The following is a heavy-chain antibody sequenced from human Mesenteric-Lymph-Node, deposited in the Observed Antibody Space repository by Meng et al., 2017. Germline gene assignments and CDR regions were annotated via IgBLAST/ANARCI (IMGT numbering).Heavy chain of an antibody. CDR3: AGSALVWHRAAPPDFYPLDV. D-gene: IGHD2-21*02. J-gene: IGHJ6*02. V-gene: IGHV1-8*03. CDR1: GYIFTSYG. CDR2: MTPNSGNT. Sequence: ASVKVSCKASGYIFTSYGISWVRQAAGQGLEWMGWMTPNSGNTDYAQKFQGRVTITWNTSLKTAYMELTSLTSDETAIYYCAGSALVWHRAAPPDFYPLDVWGQGTTVTVSS.